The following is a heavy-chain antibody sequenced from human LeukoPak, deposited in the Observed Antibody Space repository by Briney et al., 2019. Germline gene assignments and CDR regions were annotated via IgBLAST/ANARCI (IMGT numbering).Heavy chain of an antibody. CDR3: AKDMGGSMHPQYSGYAR. D-gene: IGHD5-12*01. V-gene: IGHV3-48*04. CDR1: GFTFDTYS. J-gene: IGHJ4*02. Sequence: GGSLRLSCVASGFTFDTYSMNWIRQAPGKGLEWTSYITDDSKTMYYADSVKGRFTISRDNAKNALYLQMNSLRAEDTALYYCAKDMGGSMHPQYSGYARWGQGTLVTVSS. CDR2: ITDDSKTM.